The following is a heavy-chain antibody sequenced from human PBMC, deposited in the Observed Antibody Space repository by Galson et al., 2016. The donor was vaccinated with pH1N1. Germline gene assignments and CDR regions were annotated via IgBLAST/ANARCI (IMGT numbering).Heavy chain of an antibody. Sequence: SVKVSCKASGATFNSYGIHWVRQAPGKGLEWMGDINPVVGTTNYAQRFQDRVTITAHDMELSGLRSEDTAIYYCATFSSSSSWRSLDVWGQGTTVTVS. CDR3: ATFSSSSSWRSLDV. D-gene: IGHD6-6*01. CDR1: GATFNSYG. CDR2: INPVVGTT. V-gene: IGHV1-69*13. J-gene: IGHJ3*01.